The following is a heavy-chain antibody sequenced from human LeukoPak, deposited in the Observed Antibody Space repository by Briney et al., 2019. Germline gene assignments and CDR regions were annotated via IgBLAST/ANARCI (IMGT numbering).Heavy chain of an antibody. J-gene: IGHJ5*02. Sequence: ASVKVSCKASGYTFTNYYMHWVRQAPGQGLEWMGIINPRVGSTRYAQKFQGRVTMTGDMSTSTVYMELSSLRSEDTAVYYCARTNQFLWFGGYNWFDPWGQGTLVTVSS. D-gene: IGHD3-10*01. V-gene: IGHV1-46*01. CDR1: GYTFTNYY. CDR2: INPRVGST. CDR3: ARTNQFLWFGGYNWFDP.